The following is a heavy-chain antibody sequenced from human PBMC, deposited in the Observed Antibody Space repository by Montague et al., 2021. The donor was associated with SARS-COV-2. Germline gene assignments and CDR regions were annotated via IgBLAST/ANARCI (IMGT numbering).Heavy chain of an antibody. CDR2: IYYSGST. J-gene: IGHJ5*02. D-gene: IGHD2-2*01. CDR3: ARQGDQLLLEYWFDP. V-gene: IGHV4-39*01. Sequence: SETLSLTCTVSGGSISSSGYYWGWIRQPPGKGLEWIGSIYYSGSTYYNPSLKSRVTISVDTSKNQFSLKLSSVTAADTAVYYCARQGDQLLLEYWFDPWAREPWSPSPQ. CDR1: GGSISSSGYY.